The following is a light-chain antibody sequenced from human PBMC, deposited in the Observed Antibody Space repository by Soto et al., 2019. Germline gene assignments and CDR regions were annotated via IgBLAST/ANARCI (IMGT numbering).Light chain of an antibody. CDR3: QQYNTSSIT. CDR1: HSVDSW. CDR2: DAS. J-gene: IGKJ5*01. Sequence: DIQMTQSPSTLSASVGDRVTITCRASHSVDSWLAWYQQKPGRAPKLLIYDASSLESGVPSRFSGSGSGTEFTLTISSLQPDDFATYYCQQYNTSSITFGQGTRLEIK. V-gene: IGKV1-5*01.